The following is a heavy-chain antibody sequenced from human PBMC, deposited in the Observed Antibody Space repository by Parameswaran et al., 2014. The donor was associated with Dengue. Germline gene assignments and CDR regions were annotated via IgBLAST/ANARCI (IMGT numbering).Heavy chain of an antibody. CDR2: ISYDGSNK. D-gene: IGHD3-3*01. V-gene: IGHV3-30-3*01. Sequence: WIRQPPGKGLEWVAVISYDGSNKYYADSVKGRFTIPRDNSKNTLYLQMNSLRAEDTALYYCARDPFGVVPNYYFDYWGQGTLVTVSS. J-gene: IGHJ4*02. CDR3: ARDPFGVVPNYYFDY.